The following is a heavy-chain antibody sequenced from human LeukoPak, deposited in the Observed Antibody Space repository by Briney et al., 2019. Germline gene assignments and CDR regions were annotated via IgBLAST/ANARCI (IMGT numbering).Heavy chain of an antibody. Sequence: PGGSLRLSCAASGYHFDDYGMSWVRQAPGKGLEWVSGINWSGGGTGYAESGKGRFTISTENAKNTLGLLMNSLKAEDTPLYYCARGPLQTIPTSKIVVYYYPFDYWGQGTLVTLPS. CDR1: GYHFDDYG. J-gene: IGHJ4*02. CDR2: INWSGGGT. CDR3: ARGPLQTIPTSKIVVYYYPFDY. V-gene: IGHV3-20*04. D-gene: IGHD3-22*01.